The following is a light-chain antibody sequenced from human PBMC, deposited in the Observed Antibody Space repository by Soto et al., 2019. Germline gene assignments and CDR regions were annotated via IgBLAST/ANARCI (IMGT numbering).Light chain of an antibody. CDR2: GAS. Sequence: DIVTTQSPATLSVSPGARATLSCRASQSVSSNLARYQQKPGQAPRLLIDGASTRATGIPARLSGSGSGTEFTLTISSLQSEDFAVYYCQQYNNWPPLTFGGGTKVDIK. J-gene: IGKJ4*01. V-gene: IGKV3-15*01. CDR3: QQYNNWPPLT. CDR1: QSVSSN.